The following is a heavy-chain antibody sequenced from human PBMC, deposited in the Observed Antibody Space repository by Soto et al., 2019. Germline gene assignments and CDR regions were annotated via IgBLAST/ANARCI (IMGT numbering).Heavy chain of an antibody. J-gene: IGHJ6*02. CDR2: VWPDGSKK. Sequence: HVQVVESGGGVVQPGRSLRLSCATSGFTFRSDGMHWVRQAPGKGLEWVAFVWPDGSKKYYGDSVKGRFTISRDNSNNALYLQMNSLRAEDTAIYYCAREEPGDYDNFDYGMDVWGQGTTVSVSS. CDR3: AREEPGDYDNFDYGMDV. D-gene: IGHD4-4*01. V-gene: IGHV3-33*01. CDR1: GFTFRSDG.